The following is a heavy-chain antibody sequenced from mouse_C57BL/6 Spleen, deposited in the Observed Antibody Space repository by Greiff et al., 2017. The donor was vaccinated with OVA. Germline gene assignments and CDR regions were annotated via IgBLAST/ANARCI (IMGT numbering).Heavy chain of an antibody. CDR1: GYTFTSYW. D-gene: IGHD4-1*01. CDR3: TRDITGTEYYFDY. V-gene: IGHV1-5*01. CDR2: IYPGNSDT. Sequence: VQLKQSGTVLARPGASVKMSCKTSGYTFTSYWMHWVKQRPGQGLEWIGAIYPGNSDTSYNQKFKGKAKLTAVTSAGTAYMELSSLTNEDSAVYYCTRDITGTEYYFDYWGQGTTLTVSS. J-gene: IGHJ2*01.